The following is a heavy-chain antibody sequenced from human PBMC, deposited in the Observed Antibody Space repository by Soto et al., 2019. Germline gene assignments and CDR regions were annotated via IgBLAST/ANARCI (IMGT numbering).Heavy chain of an antibody. CDR1: GGSFSGYY. CDR2: INHSGST. D-gene: IGHD3-3*01. Sequence: SETLSLTCAVYGGSFSGYYWSWIRQPPGKGLEWIGEINHSGSTNYNPSLKSRVTISVDTSKNQFSLKLSSVTAADTAVYYCARGAILGAGINYYYMDVWGKGTTVTVSS. V-gene: IGHV4-34*01. J-gene: IGHJ6*03. CDR3: ARGAILGAGINYYYMDV.